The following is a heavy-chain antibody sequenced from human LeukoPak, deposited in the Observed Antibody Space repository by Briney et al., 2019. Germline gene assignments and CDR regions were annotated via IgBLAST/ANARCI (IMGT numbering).Heavy chain of an antibody. Sequence: PSETLSLTCAVYGGSFSSYYWSWIRQPPGKGLEWIGEINHSGSTNYNPSLKSRVTISVDTSKNQFSLKLSSVTAADTAVYYCASRGTAMAFDYWGQGTLVTVSS. D-gene: IGHD5-18*01. CDR2: INHSGST. V-gene: IGHV4-34*01. J-gene: IGHJ4*02. CDR1: GGSFSSYY. CDR3: ASRGTAMAFDY.